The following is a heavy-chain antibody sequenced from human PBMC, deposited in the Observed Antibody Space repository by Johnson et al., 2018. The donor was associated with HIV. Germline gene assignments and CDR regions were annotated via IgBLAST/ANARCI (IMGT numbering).Heavy chain of an antibody. D-gene: IGHD3-22*01. Sequence: QVQLVESGGGVVQPGRSLRLSCAASGFIFSNFGMHWVRQAPGKGLEWVAVTSYDGSNKYYADSVKGRFTISRDNSKNTLYLQMNSLRAEDTAVYYCARVRLDSSGSVVTGRDAFDIWGQGTMVTVSS. CDR1: GFIFSNFG. CDR2: TSYDGSNK. V-gene: IGHV3-30*03. J-gene: IGHJ3*02. CDR3: ARVRLDSSGSVVTGRDAFDI.